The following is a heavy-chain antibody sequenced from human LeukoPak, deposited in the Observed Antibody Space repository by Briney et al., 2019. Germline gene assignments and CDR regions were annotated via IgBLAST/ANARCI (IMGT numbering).Heavy chain of an antibody. CDR3: ARDQGIYNHRIIDS. D-gene: IGHD5-12*01. CDR2: ISAYNGNT. CDR1: GYTFSSYG. V-gene: IGHV1-18*01. Sequence: ASVKVSCTASGYTFSSYGICWVRQAPGQGLEWMGWISAYNGNTNFAQEFQGRVTMTTDTSTSTASMELRSLRSDDTAVYYCARDQGIYNHRIIDSWGQGTLVTVSS. J-gene: IGHJ4*02.